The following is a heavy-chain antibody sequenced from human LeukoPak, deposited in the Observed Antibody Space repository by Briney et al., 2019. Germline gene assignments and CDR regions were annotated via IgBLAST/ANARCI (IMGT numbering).Heavy chain of an antibody. CDR2: IRYDGSNK. CDR1: GLTFSSYG. Sequence: PGGSLRLSCAASGLTFSSYGMHWVRQAPGKGLEWVAFIRYDGSNKYYADSVKGRFTISRDNSKNTLYLQMNSLRAEDTAVYYCAKDSNPTFVVVPAAIDYWGQGTLVTVSS. J-gene: IGHJ4*02. CDR3: AKDSNPTFVVVPAAIDY. D-gene: IGHD2-2*01. V-gene: IGHV3-30*02.